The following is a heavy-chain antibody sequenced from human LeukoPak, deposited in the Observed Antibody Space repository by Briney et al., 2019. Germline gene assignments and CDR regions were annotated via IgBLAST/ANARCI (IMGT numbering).Heavy chain of an antibody. CDR2: IWFDGSEK. CDR3: AKDCYAGSGSYCHYGMDV. V-gene: IGHV3-33*03. J-gene: IGHJ6*02. Sequence: PGESLRLSCAASGFTFSYYDMHWVRQAPGKGLEWVAIIWFDGSEKYYADSVKGRFTISRDNSKNTLYLQMDSLRADDTAVYYCAKDCYAGSGSYCHYGMDVWGQGTTVTVSS. D-gene: IGHD3-10*01. CDR1: GFTFSYYD.